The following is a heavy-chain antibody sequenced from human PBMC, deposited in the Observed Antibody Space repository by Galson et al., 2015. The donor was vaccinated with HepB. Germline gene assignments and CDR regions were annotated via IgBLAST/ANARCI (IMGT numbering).Heavy chain of an antibody. V-gene: IGHV3-33*07. CDR3: ARVPPSGVAGFDY. Sequence: SLRLSCAASGFTFSRYGMYWVRQAPGKGLEWVALIWYDGSNKYYADSVKGRFTISRDNSKNTLYLQMNSLRAEDTAVYYCARVPPSGVAGFDYWGQGTLVTVPS. J-gene: IGHJ4*02. D-gene: IGHD6-19*01. CDR2: IWYDGSNK. CDR1: GFTFSRYG.